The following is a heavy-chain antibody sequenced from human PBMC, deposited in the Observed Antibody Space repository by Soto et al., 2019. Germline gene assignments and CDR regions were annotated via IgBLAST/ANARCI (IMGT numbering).Heavy chain of an antibody. CDR2: ISYDGSNK. CDR1: GFTFSSYG. D-gene: IGHD3-9*01. CDR3: AKDHFDPS. J-gene: IGHJ5*02. Sequence: GGSLRLSCAASGFTFSSYGMHWVRQAPGKGLEWVAVISYDGSNKYYADSVKGRFTISRDNSKNTLYLQMNSLRAEDTAVYYCAKDHFDPSWGQGTLVTVSS. V-gene: IGHV3-30*18.